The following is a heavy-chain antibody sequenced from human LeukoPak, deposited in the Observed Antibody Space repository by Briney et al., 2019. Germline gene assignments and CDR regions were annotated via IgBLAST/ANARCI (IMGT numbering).Heavy chain of an antibody. D-gene: IGHD5-18*01. Sequence: GGSLRLSCAASGFTFSSYSMNWVRQAPGKGLEWVSYISRTISYADSVKGRFTISRDNAKSSLYLQMNSLRAEDTAVYYCARDTAYAFDIWGQGTMVTVSS. V-gene: IGHV3-48*01. CDR2: ISRTI. CDR3: ARDTAYAFDI. CDR1: GFTFSSYS. J-gene: IGHJ3*02.